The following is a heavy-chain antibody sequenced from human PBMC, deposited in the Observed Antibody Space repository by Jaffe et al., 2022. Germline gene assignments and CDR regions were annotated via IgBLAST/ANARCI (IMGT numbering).Heavy chain of an antibody. Sequence: EVQMVESGGGSVQPGGSLRLSCTASGFTFSNYWMNWVRQAPGEGLVWVSFINSDGGRTGHADSVNGRFTVSRDNAKNTLYLQMNSLRAEDTAIYYCVRDGRDGSLFDYWGQGTLVTVSS. CDR3: VRDGRDGSLFDY. CDR2: INSDGGRT. V-gene: IGHV3-74*01. D-gene: IGHD1-26*01. J-gene: IGHJ4*02. CDR1: GFTFSNYW.